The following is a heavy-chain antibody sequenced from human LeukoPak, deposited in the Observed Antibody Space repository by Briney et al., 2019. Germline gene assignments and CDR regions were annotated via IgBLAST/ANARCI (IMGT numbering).Heavy chain of an antibody. J-gene: IGHJ5*01. CDR3: ARGRNWFDP. CDR1: GGSFSGYY. V-gene: IGHV4-34*01. Sequence: SETLSLTCAVYGGSFSGYYWSWIRQPPGKGLEWIGEINHSGSTNYNPSLKSRVTISVDTSKNQFSLKLSSVTAADTAVYYCARGRNWFDPWGQGTTVTVSS. CDR2: INHSGST.